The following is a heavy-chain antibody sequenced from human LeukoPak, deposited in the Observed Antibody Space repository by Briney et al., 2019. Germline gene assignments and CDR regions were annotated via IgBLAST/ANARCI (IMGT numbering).Heavy chain of an antibody. D-gene: IGHD2-2*01. CDR1: GGTFSSYA. J-gene: IGHJ3*02. V-gene: IGHV1-69*04. CDR2: IIPILGIA. Sequence: SVKVSCKASGGTFSSYAISWVRQAPGQGLEWMGRIIPILGIANYAQKFQGRVTITADKSTSTAYMELSRLRSDDTAVYYCARDYCSSTSCYPWDAFDIWGQGTMVTVSS. CDR3: ARDYCSSTSCYPWDAFDI.